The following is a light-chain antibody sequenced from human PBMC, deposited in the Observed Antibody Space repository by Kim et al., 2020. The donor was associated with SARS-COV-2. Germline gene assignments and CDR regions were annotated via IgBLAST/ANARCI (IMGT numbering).Light chain of an antibody. CDR3: QQTFSVPPT. Sequence: SAVVGDSVTITCRASQSISHYVNWYQHKRGEAPRLLIYSASTLQSGVPSKFGGSGSGTDFTLTISSLQREDFATYFCQQTFSVPPTFGQGTKLEI. CDR2: SAS. J-gene: IGKJ2*01. CDR1: QSISHY. V-gene: IGKV1-39*01.